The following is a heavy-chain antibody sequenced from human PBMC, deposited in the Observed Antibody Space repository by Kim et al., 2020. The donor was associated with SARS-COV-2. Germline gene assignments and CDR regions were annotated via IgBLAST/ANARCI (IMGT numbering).Heavy chain of an antibody. CDR3: ARAYSSSWHYYYYGMDV. CDR2: IGTAGDT. J-gene: IGHJ6*02. CDR1: GFTFSSYD. Sequence: GGSLRLSCAASGFTFSSYDMHWVRQATGKGLEWVSAIGTAGDTYYPGSVKGRFTISRENAKNSLYLQMNSLRAGDTAVYYCARAYSSSWHYYYYGMDVWGQGTTVTVSS. V-gene: IGHV3-13*01. D-gene: IGHD6-13*01.